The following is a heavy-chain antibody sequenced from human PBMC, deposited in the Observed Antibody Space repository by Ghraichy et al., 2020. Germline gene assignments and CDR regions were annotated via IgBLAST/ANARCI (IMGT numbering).Heavy chain of an antibody. Sequence: GGSLRLSCAASGFTFSSYAMSWVRQAPGKGLEWVSAISGSGGSTYYADSVKGRFTISRDNSKNTLYLQMNSLRAEDTAVYYCAKFLGPTTVTTSDAFDIWGQGTMVTVSS. J-gene: IGHJ3*02. CDR2: ISGSGGST. D-gene: IGHD4-11*01. CDR1: GFTFSSYA. CDR3: AKFLGPTTVTTSDAFDI. V-gene: IGHV3-23*01.